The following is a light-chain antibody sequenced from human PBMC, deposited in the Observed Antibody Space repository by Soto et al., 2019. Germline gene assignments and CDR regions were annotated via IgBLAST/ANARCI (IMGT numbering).Light chain of an antibody. CDR3: QQRSDWPIT. J-gene: IGKJ5*01. V-gene: IGKV3-11*01. CDR2: DAS. Sequence: EIVLTQSPATLSLSPGERATLSCRASQSVSSYFAWYQQKPGQAPRLLIYDASNRATGIPARFSGSGSGTDFTLTISSLEPEDSAVYYCQQRSDWPITFGQGTRLEIK. CDR1: QSVSSY.